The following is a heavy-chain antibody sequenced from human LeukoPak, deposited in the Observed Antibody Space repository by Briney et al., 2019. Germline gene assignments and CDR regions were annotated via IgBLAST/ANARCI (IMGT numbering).Heavy chain of an antibody. CDR3: ARDRAYDREFDS. D-gene: IGHD3-3*01. CDR2: IIPNSGGT. Sequence: EASVKVSCKVSRYTFTGYYMHWVRQAPGQGLEWMGRIIPNSGGTKYAQKFQGRVTMTRDTSITTAYMELSRLRSDDTAVYYCARDRAYDREFDSWGQGTLVTVSS. V-gene: IGHV1-2*06. CDR1: RYTFTGYY. J-gene: IGHJ4*02.